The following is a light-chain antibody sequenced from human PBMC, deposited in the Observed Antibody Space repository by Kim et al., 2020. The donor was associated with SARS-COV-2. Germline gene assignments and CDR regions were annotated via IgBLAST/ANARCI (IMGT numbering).Light chain of an antibody. CDR1: QTVSSRS. J-gene: IGKJ1*01. Sequence: PGKRATLSCRTSQTVSSRSVNWYQQKPGQAPRLLICEAYRRATGVPDRFRGSGSGTDFTLTISRLEPEDFAVYHCQQYGSLPWTFGQGTKVDIK. CDR2: EAY. CDR3: QQYGSLPWT. V-gene: IGKV3-20*01.